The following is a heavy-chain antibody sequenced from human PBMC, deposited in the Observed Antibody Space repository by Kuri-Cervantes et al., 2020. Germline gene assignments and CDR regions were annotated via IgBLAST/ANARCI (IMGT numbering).Heavy chain of an antibody. Sequence: GGSLRLSCVASGFTFSSFGMHWVRQAPGKGLEWVAVISYDGSSKYSADSVKGRFTISRDNSKNTLYLQMNSLRAEDTAVYYCAKDWAWFDPWGQGTLVTVSS. CDR2: ISYDGSSK. CDR1: GFTFSSFG. J-gene: IGHJ5*02. V-gene: IGHV3-30*18. D-gene: IGHD7-27*01. CDR3: AKDWAWFDP.